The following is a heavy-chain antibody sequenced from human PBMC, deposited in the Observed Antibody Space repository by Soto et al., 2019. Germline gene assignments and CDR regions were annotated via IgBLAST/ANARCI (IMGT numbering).Heavy chain of an antibody. J-gene: IGHJ5*02. CDR2: IYFTGMT. V-gene: IGHV4-31*03. CDR1: RGSPSSGLYY. Sequence: SETLSLTCTVSRGSPSSGLYYWNWIRQHPVKGLEWIGYIYFTGMTYSTPSLKSRVTLSVDTSKSQFSLELRSVTAADTAISFRASAPTYHKVNLLDLWGPGVLVTVS. CDR3: ASAPTYHKVNLLDL.